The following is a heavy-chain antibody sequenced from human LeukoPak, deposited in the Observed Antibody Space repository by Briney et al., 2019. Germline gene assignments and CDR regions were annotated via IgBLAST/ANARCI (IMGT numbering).Heavy chain of an antibody. V-gene: IGHV3-21*01. CDR3: ARDSGNLYSSGWYSGYYYYYYMDV. J-gene: IGHJ6*03. Sequence: GGSLRLSCAASGFTFSSYSMNWVRQAPGKGLEGVSSISGSSSYIYYADSMKGRLTISRDKDKKSLYMQMNRLRDEDTAVYFCARDSGNLYSSGWYSGYYYYYYMDVWGKGTTVTVSS. D-gene: IGHD6-19*01. CDR2: ISGSSSYI. CDR1: GFTFSSYS.